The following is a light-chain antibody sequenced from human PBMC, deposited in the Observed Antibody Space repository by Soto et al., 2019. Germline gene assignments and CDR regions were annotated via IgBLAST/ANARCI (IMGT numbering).Light chain of an antibody. CDR2: GAS. V-gene: IGKV1-12*01. Sequence: EIQMTRSPSSVSASVGNRFTITCRASQGIRTWLAWYQQKAGKVPNLLIYGASNLHSGVPSRFSGSGSGTNFTLTISSLQPEDFATYYCQQANSFTITFGHGTRLEIK. CDR1: QGIRTW. CDR3: QQANSFTIT. J-gene: IGKJ5*01.